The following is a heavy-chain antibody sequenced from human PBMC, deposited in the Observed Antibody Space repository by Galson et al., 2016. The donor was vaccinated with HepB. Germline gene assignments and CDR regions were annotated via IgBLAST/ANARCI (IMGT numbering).Heavy chain of an antibody. V-gene: IGHV4-39*07. J-gene: IGHJ4*02. Sequence: SETLSLTCTVSGGSISSTGYSWGWIRQTPGKGLEWIGEINHSGSTNYNPSLKGRVTISVGTSKTQFSLWLSSVTAADTAVYYCARGGSTWYIDSWGQGTLVTVSS. CDR1: GGSISSTGYS. CDR3: ARGGSTWYIDS. D-gene: IGHD6-6*01. CDR2: INHSGST.